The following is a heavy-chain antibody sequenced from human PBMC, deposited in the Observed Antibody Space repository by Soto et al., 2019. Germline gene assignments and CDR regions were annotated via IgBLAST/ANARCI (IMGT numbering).Heavy chain of an antibody. CDR2: ISGSGGST. Sequence: PGGSLRLSCAASGFTFSSYAMSWVRLAPGKGLERVSAISGSGGSTYYADSVKGRFTISRDNSKNTLYLQMNSLRAEDTAVYYCAKDLLPLEDDKSYWGQGTLVTVSS. CDR1: GFTFSSYA. J-gene: IGHJ4*02. D-gene: IGHD2-15*01. V-gene: IGHV3-23*01. CDR3: AKDLLPLEDDKSY.